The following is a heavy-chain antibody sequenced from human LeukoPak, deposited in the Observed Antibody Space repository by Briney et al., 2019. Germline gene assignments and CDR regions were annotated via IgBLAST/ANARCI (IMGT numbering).Heavy chain of an antibody. CDR2: IYYSGST. Sequence: SETLSLTCTVSGGSISSSSYYWGWIRQPPGKGLEWIGSIYYSGSTYYNPSLKSRVTISVDTSKNQFSLKLSSVTAADTAVYYCARDPDLYCSGGSCYSGWFDPWGQGTLVTVSS. V-gene: IGHV4-39*02. D-gene: IGHD2-15*01. J-gene: IGHJ5*02. CDR3: ARDPDLYCSGGSCYSGWFDP. CDR1: GGSISSSSYY.